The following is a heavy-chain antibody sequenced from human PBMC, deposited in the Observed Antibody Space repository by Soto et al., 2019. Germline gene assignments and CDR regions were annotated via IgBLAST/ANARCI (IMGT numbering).Heavy chain of an antibody. D-gene: IGHD3-10*01. CDR1: GFSLSTSGVG. J-gene: IGHJ4*02. V-gene: IGHV2-5*01. Sequence: QITLKESGPTLVKPTQTLTLTCTFSGFSLSTSGVGVGWIRQPPGKALEWLALIYWNDDKRYSPSLKSRLTITKDTSKNQVVLTMTNMDPVDTATYYCAHSLYYYGSGSYLPNREFDYWGQGTLVTVSS. CDR3: AHSLYYYGSGSYLPNREFDY. CDR2: IYWNDDK.